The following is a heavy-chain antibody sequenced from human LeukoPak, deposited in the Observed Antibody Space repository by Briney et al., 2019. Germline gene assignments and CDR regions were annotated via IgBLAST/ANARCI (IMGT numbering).Heavy chain of an antibody. D-gene: IGHD6-13*01. CDR2: ISGSGGST. Sequence: GGSLRLSCVASGFIFSSYDMAWVRQTPGKGLEWVSGISGSGGSTYYADSVKGRFTISRDNSKNTLYLQMNSLRAEDTAVYYCARDDPTTAAGTGFDYWGQGTLVTVSS. V-gene: IGHV3-23*01. J-gene: IGHJ4*02. CDR1: GFIFSSYD. CDR3: ARDDPTTAAGTGFDY.